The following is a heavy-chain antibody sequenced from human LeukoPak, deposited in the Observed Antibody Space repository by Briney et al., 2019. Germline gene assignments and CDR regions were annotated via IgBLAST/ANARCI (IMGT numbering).Heavy chain of an antibody. V-gene: IGHV4-4*07. CDR1: GGSISSYY. J-gene: IGHJ4*02. CDR2: IYTSGST. D-gene: IGHD5-18*01. Sequence: PSETLSLTCTVSGGSISSYYWSWIRQPAGKGLEWIGRIYTSGSTNYNPSLKSRVTMSVDTSKNQFSLKLSSVTAADTAVYYCASRGYSYGYGSYFDYWGQGTLVTVSS. CDR3: ASRGYSYGYGSYFDY.